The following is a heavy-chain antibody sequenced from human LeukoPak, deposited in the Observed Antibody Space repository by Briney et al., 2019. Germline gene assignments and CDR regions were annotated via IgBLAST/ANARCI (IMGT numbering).Heavy chain of an antibody. J-gene: IGHJ6*03. Sequence: PSQTLSLTCAVSGGSISSGGYSWSWIRQPPGKGLEWIGYIYYSGSTYYNPSLKSRVTISVDTSKNQFSLKLSSVTAADTAVYYCGRKGLLWFGLGPPYYYYMDVWGKGTTVTISS. CDR1: GGSISSGGYS. CDR2: IYYSGST. CDR3: GRKGLLWFGLGPPYYYYMDV. V-gene: IGHV4-30-4*07. D-gene: IGHD3-10*01.